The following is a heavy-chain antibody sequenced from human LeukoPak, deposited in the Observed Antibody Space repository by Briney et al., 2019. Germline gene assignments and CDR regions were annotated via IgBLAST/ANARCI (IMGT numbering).Heavy chain of an antibody. Sequence: GGSLRLSCAASGFTFSSYAMSWVRQAPGKGLEWVSAISGSGGSTYYADSVKGRFTISRDNSKNALYLQMNSLRAEDTAVYYCAKDPPIVVVPAAPGWFDYWGHGTLVTVSS. D-gene: IGHD2-2*01. CDR1: GFTFSSYA. CDR2: ISGSGGST. V-gene: IGHV3-23*01. CDR3: AKDPPIVVVPAAPGWFDY. J-gene: IGHJ4*01.